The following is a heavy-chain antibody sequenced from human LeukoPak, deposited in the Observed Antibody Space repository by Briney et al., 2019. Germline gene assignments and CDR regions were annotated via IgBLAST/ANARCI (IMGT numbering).Heavy chain of an antibody. J-gene: IGHJ4*02. CDR2: IYYSGAT. CDR3: ARGRGYSWYFDY. CDR1: GGSISSSNW. V-gene: IGHV4-4*02. D-gene: IGHD2-15*01. Sequence: SETLSLTCAVSGGSISSSNWWSWVRQPPGKGLEWIGYIYYSGATNFNPSLKSRVTMSVDTSKNKFSLKLSSVTAADTAVYYCARGRGYSWYFDYWGQGSLVTVSS.